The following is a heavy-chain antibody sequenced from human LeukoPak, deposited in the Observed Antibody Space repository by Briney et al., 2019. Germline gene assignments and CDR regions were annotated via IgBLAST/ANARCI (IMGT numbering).Heavy chain of an antibody. J-gene: IGHJ5*02. Sequence: GGSLRLSCAASGFTFSSYWMSWVRQAPGKGLEWVANIKQDGSEKYYVDSVKGRFTISRDNAKNSLYLQMNSLKTEDTALYYCTRDRSGYYYNWFDPWGQGTLVTVSS. V-gene: IGHV3-7*05. D-gene: IGHD3-22*01. CDR3: TRDRSGYYYNWFDP. CDR1: GFTFSSYW. CDR2: IKQDGSEK.